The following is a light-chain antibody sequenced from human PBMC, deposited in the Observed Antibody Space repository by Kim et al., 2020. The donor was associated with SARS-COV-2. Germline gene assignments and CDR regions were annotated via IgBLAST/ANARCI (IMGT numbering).Light chain of an antibody. V-gene: IGLV7-46*01. CDR2: DTD. Sequence: GGTVTLPCGSSTVPVTSDHYPYWFQQKPGQAPRTLIFDTDRRHAWTPARFSGSLFGARAALTLSGAQPEDEADYFCLLSYGDPRGVFGGGTKVTVL. CDR1: TVPVTSDHY. CDR3: LLSYGDPRGV. J-gene: IGLJ3*02.